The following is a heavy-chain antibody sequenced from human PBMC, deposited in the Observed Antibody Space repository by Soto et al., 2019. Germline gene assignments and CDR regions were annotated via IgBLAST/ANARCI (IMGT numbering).Heavy chain of an antibody. CDR1: GGSISSYY. Sequence: SETLSLTCTVSGGSISSYYWSWIRQPPGKGLEWIGYIYYSGSTNYNPSLKSRVTISVDTSKNQFSLKLSSVTAADTAWYYCARSGPEDVLDLKPHTQLVMAPPDYYYYYGMDVWGQGTTVTVSS. D-gene: IGHD6-6*01. J-gene: IGHJ6*02. CDR3: ARSGPEDVLDLKPHTQLVMAPPDYYYYYGMDV. V-gene: IGHV4-59*01. CDR2: IYYSGST.